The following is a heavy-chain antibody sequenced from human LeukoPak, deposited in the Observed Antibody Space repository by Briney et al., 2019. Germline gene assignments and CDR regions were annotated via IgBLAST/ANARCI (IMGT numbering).Heavy chain of an antibody. V-gene: IGHV3-23*01. CDR3: TKDLMTGFSSGWYFGY. J-gene: IGHJ4*02. Sequence: GGSLRLSCAASGATLHSFAMSWVRQAPGKGREWLAVTSGTEDSTHYADSVRGRFIISTDSSKKSLYLQMNSLRAEDTAVYYCTKDLMTGFSSGWYFGYWGLGTLVTVSS. CDR2: TSGTEDST. CDR1: GATLHSFA. D-gene: IGHD6-19*01.